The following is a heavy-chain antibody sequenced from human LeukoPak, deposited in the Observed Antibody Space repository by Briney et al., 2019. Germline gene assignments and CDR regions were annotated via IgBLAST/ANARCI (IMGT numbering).Heavy chain of an antibody. CDR2: IYTSGST. V-gene: IGHV4-4*07. D-gene: IGHD3-10*01. J-gene: IGHJ6*03. CDR3: ARCRGVLGVYYYYMDV. Sequence: SETLSLTCTVSGGSISSYYWSWIRQPAGKGLECIGRIYTSGSTNYNPSLKSRVTIPVDKSKNQFSLKLSSVTAADTVVYYCARCRGVLGVYYYYMDVWGKGTSVTVSS. CDR1: GGSISSYY.